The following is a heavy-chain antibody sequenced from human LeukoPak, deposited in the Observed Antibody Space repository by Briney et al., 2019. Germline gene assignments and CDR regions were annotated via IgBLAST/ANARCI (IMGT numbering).Heavy chain of an antibody. Sequence: PSETLSLTCTISGGSISSYYWSWIRQPPGKGLEWIGYIYYSGSTNYNPSLKSRVTISVDTSKNQFSLKLSSVTAADTAVYYCARPAYSSSTGYFDLWGRGTLVTVSS. CDR1: GGSISSYY. D-gene: IGHD6-6*01. V-gene: IGHV4-59*01. J-gene: IGHJ2*01. CDR2: IYYSGST. CDR3: ARPAYSSSTGYFDL.